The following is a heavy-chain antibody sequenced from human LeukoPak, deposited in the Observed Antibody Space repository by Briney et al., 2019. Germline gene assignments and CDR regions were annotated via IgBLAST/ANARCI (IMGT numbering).Heavy chain of an antibody. CDR1: GDSISSSSYC. CDR3: ARHSRSAYTGYENAFDI. J-gene: IGHJ3*02. V-gene: IGHV4-39*01. D-gene: IGHD5-12*01. CDR2: IYNSANT. Sequence: PSETLSLNCTVYGDSISSSSYCWDWIRQPPGKGLEWIGNIYNSANTHYNPSLKTRITMSVDTSKNQFSLKLNSVTAADTGIYYCARHSRSAYTGYENAFDIWGQGTMVTVSS.